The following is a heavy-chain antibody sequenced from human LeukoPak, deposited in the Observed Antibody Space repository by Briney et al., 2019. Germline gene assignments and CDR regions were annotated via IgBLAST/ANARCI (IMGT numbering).Heavy chain of an antibody. CDR1: GGTFISYA. V-gene: IGHV1-69*04. J-gene: IGHJ4*02. Sequence: SVKVSCKASGGTFISYAISWVRQAPGQGLEWMGRIIPILGIANYAQKFQGRVTITADKSTSTAYMELSSLRSEDTAVYYCARDQVAAAGRIDYWGQGTLVTVSS. CDR2: IIPILGIA. CDR3: ARDQVAAAGRIDY. D-gene: IGHD6-13*01.